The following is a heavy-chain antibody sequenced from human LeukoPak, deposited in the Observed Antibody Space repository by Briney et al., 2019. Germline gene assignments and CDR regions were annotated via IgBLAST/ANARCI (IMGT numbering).Heavy chain of an antibody. CDR3: ARLKVQYGDLDY. CDR2: IYYSGST. V-gene: IGHV4-39*01. D-gene: IGHD4-17*01. CDR1: GGSISSSSSY. Sequence: SETLSLTCTVSGGSISSSSSYWGWIRQPPGMGLEWIGSIYYSGSTYYNPSLKSRVTISVDTSKNQFSLKVSSVTAADTAVYYCARLKVQYGDLDYWGQGTLVTVSS. J-gene: IGHJ4*02.